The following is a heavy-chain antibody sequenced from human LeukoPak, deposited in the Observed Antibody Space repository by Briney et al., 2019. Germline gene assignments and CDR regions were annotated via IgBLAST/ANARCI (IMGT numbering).Heavy chain of an antibody. J-gene: IGHJ4*02. Sequence: GGSLRLSCVASGFTFNNYAMSWVRQTPGKGLEWVSILSGGSSVTYHADSVKGRFTIPRDNSKNTLYLQMSGLRDEDTAVYYCAKDRDTTSARAGSAFDYWGQGTLVTVSS. D-gene: IGHD6-19*01. V-gene: IGHV3-23*01. CDR2: LSGGSSVT. CDR1: GFTFNNYA. CDR3: AKDRDTTSARAGSAFDY.